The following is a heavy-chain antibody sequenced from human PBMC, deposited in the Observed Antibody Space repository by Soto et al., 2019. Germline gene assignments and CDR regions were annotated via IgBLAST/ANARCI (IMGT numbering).Heavy chain of an antibody. D-gene: IGHD4-17*01. CDR2: ISGTGATT. CDR3: AKDLCGDFDF. V-gene: IGHV3-23*01. Sequence: EVQLLESGGDFVQPGGSLRLSCAASGFNFYNYAMSWVRQAPGKGLEWVSTISGTGATTYYADSVKGRFTISRDNSKDTLYLQMNSLTAEDTAVYFCAKDLCGDFDFWGQGTLVTVSS. J-gene: IGHJ4*02. CDR1: GFNFYNYA.